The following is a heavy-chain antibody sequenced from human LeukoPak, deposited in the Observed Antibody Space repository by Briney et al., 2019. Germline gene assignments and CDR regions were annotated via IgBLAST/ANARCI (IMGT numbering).Heavy chain of an antibody. CDR3: ARDGSPLWFAELLHY. D-gene: IGHD3-10*01. V-gene: IGHV1-18*04. CDR1: GYTFTSDG. Sequence: ASVKISCKASGYTFTSDGISWVRQAPGQGLEWMGWISAYNGNTNYAQKLQGRVTMTTDTSTSTAYMELRSLRSDDTAVYYCARDGSPLWFAELLHYWGQGTLVTVSS. J-gene: IGHJ4*02. CDR2: ISAYNGNT.